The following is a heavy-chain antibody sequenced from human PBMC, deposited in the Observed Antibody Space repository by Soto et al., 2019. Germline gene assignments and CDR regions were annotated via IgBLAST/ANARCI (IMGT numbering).Heavy chain of an antibody. CDR1: GYTFTGYY. J-gene: IGHJ6*03. V-gene: IGHV1-2*04. D-gene: IGHD6-19*01. CDR2: INPNSGGT. Sequence: QVPLVQSGAEVKKPGASVKVACKASGYTFTGYYMHWVRQAPGQGLEWMGWINPNSGGTNYAQKFQGWVTMTRDRSISTAYMELSRLRSDDTAVYYCARGQWHYYYYMDVWGKGTTVTVSS. CDR3: ARGQWHYYYYMDV.